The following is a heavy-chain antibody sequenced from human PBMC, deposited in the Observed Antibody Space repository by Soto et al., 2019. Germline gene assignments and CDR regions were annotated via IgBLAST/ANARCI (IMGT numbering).Heavy chain of an antibody. Sequence: QVQLQQWGAGLLKPSETLSLTCAVYGGSFSGYSWSWIRQPPGKGLEWIGEINHSGSTNYNPSLKSRVTISVDTSKNQFSLKLSSVTAADTAVYYCAREYCSSTSCYAGIGAFDIWGQGTMVTVSS. D-gene: IGHD2-2*01. CDR2: INHSGST. J-gene: IGHJ3*02. CDR3: AREYCSSTSCYAGIGAFDI. V-gene: IGHV4-34*01. CDR1: GGSFSGYS.